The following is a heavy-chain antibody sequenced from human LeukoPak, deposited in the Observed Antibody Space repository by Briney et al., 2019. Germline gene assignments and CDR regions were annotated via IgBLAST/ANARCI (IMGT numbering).Heavy chain of an antibody. Sequence: ASVKVSCKASGYTFTSYGISWVRQAPGQGLEWMGWISAYNGNTNYAQKLQGRVTTTTDTSTSTAYMELRSLRSDDTAVYYCARDLSRGIVVVVAATEFDYWGQGTLVTVSS. J-gene: IGHJ4*02. D-gene: IGHD2-15*01. CDR1: GYTFTSYG. CDR2: ISAYNGNT. CDR3: ARDLSRGIVVVVAATEFDY. V-gene: IGHV1-18*01.